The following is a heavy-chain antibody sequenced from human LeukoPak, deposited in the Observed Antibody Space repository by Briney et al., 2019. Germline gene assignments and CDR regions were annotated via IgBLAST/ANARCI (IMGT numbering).Heavy chain of an antibody. CDR3: AKERRGFYMDA. V-gene: IGHV3-30*04. J-gene: IGHJ6*03. CDR2: ISYDGSSQ. Sequence: GGSLRLSCAASGFTFSHYAMHWARQAPGKGLEWVTLISYDGSSQYYADSVKGRFTISRDNSKNTLYLQMNSLRAEDTAVYYCAKERRGFYMDAWGTGTTVTISS. CDR1: GFTFSHYA.